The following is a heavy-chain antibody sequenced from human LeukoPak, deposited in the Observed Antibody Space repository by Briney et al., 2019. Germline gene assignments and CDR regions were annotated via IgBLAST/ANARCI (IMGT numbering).Heavy chain of an antibody. V-gene: IGHV4-59*01. J-gene: IGHJ4*02. Sequence: SETLSRTCTVSGGSISSYYWSWIRQPPGKGLEWIGYIYYSGSTNYNPSLKSRVTISVDTSKNQFSLKLSSVTAADTAVYYCASGTLTRDYWGQGTLVTVSS. D-gene: IGHD4-11*01. CDR3: ASGTLTRDY. CDR2: IYYSGST. CDR1: GGSISSYY.